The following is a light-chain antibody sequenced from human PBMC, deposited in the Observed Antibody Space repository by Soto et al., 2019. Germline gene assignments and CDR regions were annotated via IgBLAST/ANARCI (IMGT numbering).Light chain of an antibody. CDR1: SSDVGGYNY. V-gene: IGLV2-14*01. CDR3: SSYTSSSTVV. CDR2: DVS. J-gene: IGLJ2*01. Sequence: QSALTQPASVSGSPGQSITISCTGTSSDVGGYNYVSWYQQHPGKAHKLMIYDVSNRPSGVSNCFSGSKSGNTASLTISGLQAEDEADYYCSSYTSSSTVVFGGGTKLTVL.